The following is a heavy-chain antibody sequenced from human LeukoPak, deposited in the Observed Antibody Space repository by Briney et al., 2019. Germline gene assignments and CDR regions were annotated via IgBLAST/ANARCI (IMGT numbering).Heavy chain of an antibody. CDR1: GYTFTDYH. CDR2: INPYSGGT. Sequence: GASVKVSCKASGYTFTDYHIHWVRQAPGQGLEWMGRINPYSGGTHYSQEFQGRVTMTRDTSISTAYMELSSLRSDDTALYYCANQQFASVRAFDYRGQGILVTVSS. J-gene: IGHJ4*02. CDR3: ANQQFASVRAFDY. V-gene: IGHV1-2*06. D-gene: IGHD3-10*01.